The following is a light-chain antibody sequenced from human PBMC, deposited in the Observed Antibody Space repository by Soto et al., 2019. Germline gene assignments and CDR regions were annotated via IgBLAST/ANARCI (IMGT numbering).Light chain of an antibody. J-gene: IGLJ2*01. CDR2: SNN. CDR3: AAWDDSLNGVV. Sequence: QSVLTQPPSASGTPGQRVTVSCSGSSSNIGSNTVNWYQQLPGTAPKLLIYSNNQRPSGVPGRFSGSKSGTSASLAISGLQSADEADYYCAAWDDSLNGVVFGGGTKLPS. V-gene: IGLV1-44*01. CDR1: SSNIGSNT.